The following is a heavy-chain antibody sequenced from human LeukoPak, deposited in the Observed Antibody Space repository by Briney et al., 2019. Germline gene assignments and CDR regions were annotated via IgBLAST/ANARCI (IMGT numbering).Heavy chain of an antibody. V-gene: IGHV3-30*18. CDR2: ISYDGRNK. J-gene: IGHJ4*02. CDR1: GFTFSSYG. CDR3: AKCPSGVLRYFAPIDY. Sequence: AGGSLRLSCAASGFTFSSYGMHWVRQAPGKGLEWVAAISYDGRNKEYVDSVKGRFTISRDNSKNTLYLQMNSLRAEDTAVYYCAKCPSGVLRYFAPIDYWGQGTLVTVSS. D-gene: IGHD3-9*01.